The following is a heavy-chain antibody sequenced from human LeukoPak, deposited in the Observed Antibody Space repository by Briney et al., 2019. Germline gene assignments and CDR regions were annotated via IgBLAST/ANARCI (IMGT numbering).Heavy chain of an antibody. V-gene: IGHV3-23*01. CDR1: GFTFSSYA. CDR3: AKEGEWFGGPLLPFDY. J-gene: IGHJ4*02. Sequence: PGGSLRLSCAASGFTFSSYAMSWVRQAPGKGLEWVSGISLDGATTYYAGSVEGRFTISRDNSKNTLYLQMNSLRADDTAVYYCAKEGEWFGGPLLPFDYWGQGTLVTVSS. CDR2: ISLDGATT. D-gene: IGHD3-10*01.